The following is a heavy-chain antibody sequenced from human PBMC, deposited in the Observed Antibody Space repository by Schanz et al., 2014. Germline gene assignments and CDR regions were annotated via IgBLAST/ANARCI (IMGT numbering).Heavy chain of an antibody. CDR1: GFAFSSYG. Sequence: VHLLESGGGLVQPGGSLRLSCLASGFAFSSYGMSWVRQAPGKGLEWVSAISGRDGSTYYADSVRGRFTISRDNSKNPLYLQMNSRRAEDTAVYYCTADLWFGAVWGVWWGQGTLVTVSS. J-gene: IGHJ4*02. CDR3: TADLWFGAVWGVW. D-gene: IGHD3-10*01. CDR2: ISGRDGST. V-gene: IGHV3-23*01.